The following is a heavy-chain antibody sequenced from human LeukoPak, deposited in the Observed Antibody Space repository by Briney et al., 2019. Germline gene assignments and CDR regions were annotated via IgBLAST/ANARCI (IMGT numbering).Heavy chain of an antibody. CDR3: ARGSRDYYDSSGYRFDY. CDR1: GGTFSSYA. D-gene: IGHD3-22*01. J-gene: IGHJ4*02. V-gene: IGHV1-69*05. Sequence: SVKVSCKASGGTFSSYAISWVRQAPGQGLGWMGGIIPIFGTANCAQKFQGRVTITTDESTSTAYMELSSLRSEDTAVYYCARGSRDYYDSSGYRFDYWGQGTLVTVSS. CDR2: IIPIFGTA.